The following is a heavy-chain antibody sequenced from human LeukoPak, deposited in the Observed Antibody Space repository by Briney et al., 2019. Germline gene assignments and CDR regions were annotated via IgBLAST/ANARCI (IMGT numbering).Heavy chain of an antibody. V-gene: IGHV1-2*02. CDR1: GYTFTGYY. Sequence: ASVKVSCKASGYTFTGYYIHWVRHAPGQGPEWMGWINPNGGGTNYAQQFQGRVTMTRDTSISTAYMELSSLRSDDTAVYFCVRVIPSDFWGQGTLVTVSS. CDR3: VRVIPSDF. J-gene: IGHJ4*02. CDR2: INPNGGGT. D-gene: IGHD2-21*01.